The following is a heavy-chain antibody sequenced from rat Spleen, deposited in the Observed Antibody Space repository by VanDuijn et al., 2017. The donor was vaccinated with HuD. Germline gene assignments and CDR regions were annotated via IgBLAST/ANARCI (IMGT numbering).Heavy chain of an antibody. D-gene: IGHD1-1*01. CDR1: GFTFSDYY. V-gene: IGHV5-25*01. CDR3: TKTNYYSGDFDY. J-gene: IGHJ2*01. CDR2: ISTGGGNT. Sequence: EVQLVESDGGLVQPGRSLKLSCAASGFTFSDYYMAWVRQAPTKGLEWVASISTGGGNTYYRDSVKGRFTISRDNAKSTLYLQMDSLRSEDTATYYCTKTNYYSGDFDYWGQGVMVTVSS.